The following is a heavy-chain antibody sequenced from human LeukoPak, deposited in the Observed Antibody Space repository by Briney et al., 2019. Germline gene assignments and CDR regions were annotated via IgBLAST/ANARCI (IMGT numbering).Heavy chain of an antibody. Sequence: GGSLRLSCAASGFSLSGYWMHWVRQAPGQGLVWVSRSKYDGTSATYADSVKGRFTVSRDNAKNMLYLQMNSLRVEDTAVYYCAKSDYFDYWGQGTLVTVSS. J-gene: IGHJ4*02. CDR2: SKYDGTSA. V-gene: IGHV3-74*03. CDR3: AKSDYFDY. CDR1: GFSLSGYW.